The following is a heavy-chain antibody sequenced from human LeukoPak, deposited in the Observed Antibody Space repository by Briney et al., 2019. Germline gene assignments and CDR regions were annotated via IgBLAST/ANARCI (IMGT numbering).Heavy chain of an antibody. Sequence: SETLSLTCTVSGGSISSSSYYWSWIRQPPGKGLEWIGYIYYSGSTNYNPSLKSRVTISVDTSKNQFSLKLSSVTAADTAVYYCARDSAVRGVGTYNWFDPWGQGTLVTVSS. J-gene: IGHJ5*02. CDR2: IYYSGST. CDR1: GGSISSSSYY. D-gene: IGHD3-10*01. V-gene: IGHV4-61*01. CDR3: ARDSAVRGVGTYNWFDP.